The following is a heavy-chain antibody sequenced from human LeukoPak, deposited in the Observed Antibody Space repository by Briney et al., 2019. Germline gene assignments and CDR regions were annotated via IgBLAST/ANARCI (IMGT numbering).Heavy chain of an antibody. CDR2: IYYTGIT. CDR1: GGSLSSSSYY. CDR3: ARRGDSYGPGGFDY. Sequence: KPSETLSLTCTVSGGSLSSSSYYWGWIRQPPGKGLEWIGSIYYTGITLYNPSLRSRVTISVDTSKNQFSLKLSSVTAADTAVYYCARRGDSYGPGGFDYWGQGTLVTVSS. D-gene: IGHD5-18*01. V-gene: IGHV4-39*01. J-gene: IGHJ4*02.